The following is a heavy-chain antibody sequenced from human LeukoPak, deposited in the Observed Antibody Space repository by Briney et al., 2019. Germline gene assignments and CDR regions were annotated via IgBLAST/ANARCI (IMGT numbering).Heavy chain of an antibody. CDR2: ISSSSSYI. CDR3: ARDYLGGSSFDY. CDR1: GFTFSSYS. J-gene: IGHJ4*02. Sequence: GGSLRLSCAASGFTFSSYSMNWARQAPGKGLEWVSSISSSSSYIYYADSVKGRFTISRDNAKNSLYLQMNSLRAEDTAVYYCARDYLGGSSFDYWGQGTLVTVSS. D-gene: IGHD6-13*01. V-gene: IGHV3-21*01.